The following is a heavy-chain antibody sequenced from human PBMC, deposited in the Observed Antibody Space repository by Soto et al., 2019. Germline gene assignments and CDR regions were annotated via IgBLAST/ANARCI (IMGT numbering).Heavy chain of an antibody. D-gene: IGHD6-13*01. CDR3: ARVGNPQGLEQQLVQNYYYYMDV. Sequence: SETLSPTCAVSGGSFSGYYWSWIRQPPGKGLEWIGEINHSGSTNYNPSLKSRVTISVDTSKNQFSLKLSSVTAADTAVYYCARVGNPQGLEQQLVQNYYYYMDVWGKGTTVTVSS. V-gene: IGHV4-34*01. CDR1: GGSFSGYY. J-gene: IGHJ6*03. CDR2: INHSGST.